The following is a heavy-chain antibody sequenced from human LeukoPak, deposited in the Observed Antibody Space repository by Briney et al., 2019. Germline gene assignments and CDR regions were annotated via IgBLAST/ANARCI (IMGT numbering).Heavy chain of an antibody. J-gene: IGHJ1*01. CDR3: ARGTGAGD. V-gene: IGHV4-34*01. CDR2: INHSGST. CDR1: GGSFSGYY. Sequence: PSETLSLTCAVYGGSFSGYYWSWIRQPPGKGLEWIGEINHSGSTNYNPSLRSRVTISIDTSKNQFSLKLSSVTAADTAVYYCARGTGAGDWGQGTLVTVSS.